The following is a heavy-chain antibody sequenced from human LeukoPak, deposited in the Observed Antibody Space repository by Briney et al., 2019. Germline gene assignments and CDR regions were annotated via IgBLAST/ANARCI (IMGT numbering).Heavy chain of an antibody. V-gene: IGHV1-2*02. Sequence: GASVKVSCKASGGTFSSYAISWVRQAPGQGLEWMGWINPNSGGTNYAQKFQGRVTMTRDTSISTAYMKLSRLRSDDTAVYYCARDPDRYYYDSSGYNYWGQGTLVTVSS. CDR3: ARDPDRYYYDSSGYNY. D-gene: IGHD3-22*01. J-gene: IGHJ4*02. CDR2: INPNSGGT. CDR1: GGTFSSYA.